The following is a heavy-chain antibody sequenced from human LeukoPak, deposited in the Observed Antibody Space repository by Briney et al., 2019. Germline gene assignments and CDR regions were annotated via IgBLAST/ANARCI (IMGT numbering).Heavy chain of an antibody. D-gene: IGHD2-2*01. CDR2: KYYSGSA. J-gene: IGHJ3*02. CDR1: GVSVSDGRYY. CDR3: ATPYCSSLSCLDVFNM. V-gene: IGHV4-31*03. Sequence: SQTLSLTCNVSGVSVSDGRYYWTWIRQHPAKGLEWIGYKYYSGSAKYNPSLKSRLTISIDTAKSQFSLQLSSVTAADTATYYCATPYCSSLSCLDVFNMWGQGTRVTVSS.